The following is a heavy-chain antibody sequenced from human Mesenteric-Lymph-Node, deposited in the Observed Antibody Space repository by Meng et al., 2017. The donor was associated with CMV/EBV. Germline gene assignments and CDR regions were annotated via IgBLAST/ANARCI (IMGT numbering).Heavy chain of an antibody. Sequence: GESLKISCAASGFTFSSYSMNWVRQAPGKGLEWVSIIYVGDSTFYADSVQGRFTVSRDNAKNSLYLQMNSLRAEDTAVYYCATRPRLLDYWGQGTLVTVSS. V-gene: IGHV3-21*01. CDR3: ATRPRLLDY. CDR1: GFTFSSYS. D-gene: IGHD4-11*01. CDR2: IIYVGDST. J-gene: IGHJ4*02.